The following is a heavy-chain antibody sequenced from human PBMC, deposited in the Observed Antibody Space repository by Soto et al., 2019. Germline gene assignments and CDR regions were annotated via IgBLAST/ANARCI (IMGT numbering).Heavy chain of an antibody. J-gene: IGHJ4*02. Sequence: SETLSLTCTVSGGSISSGGYYWSWIRQHPGKGLEWIGYIYYSGSTYYNPSLKSRVTISVDTSKNQFSLKLSSVTAADTAVYYCARGGGYYYDSSGYYVQSVIDYWGQGTLVTVSS. CDR2: IYYSGST. D-gene: IGHD3-22*01. CDR3: ARGGGYYYDSSGYYVQSVIDY. CDR1: GGSISSGGYY. V-gene: IGHV4-31*03.